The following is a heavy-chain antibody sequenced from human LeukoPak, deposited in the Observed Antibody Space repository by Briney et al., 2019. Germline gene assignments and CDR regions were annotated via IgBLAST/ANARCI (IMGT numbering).Heavy chain of an antibody. CDR3: ARDDTVTAHFDY. CDR2: ISGSSSNT. CDR1: GFTFSTYS. D-gene: IGHD4-11*01. J-gene: IGHJ4*02. Sequence: PGGSLRLSCAASGFTFSTYSMNWVRQAPGKGLEWVSYISGSSSNTFYADSVKGRFTISGDNAKNSLYLQMNSLRAEDTAVYYCARDDTVTAHFDYWGQGTLVTVSS. V-gene: IGHV3-48*01.